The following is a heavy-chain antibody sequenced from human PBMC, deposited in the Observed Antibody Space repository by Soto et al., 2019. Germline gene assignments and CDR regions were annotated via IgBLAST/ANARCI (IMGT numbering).Heavy chain of an antibody. CDR3: ARGPRDGSGSYYNDAFDI. CDR2: IYSGGST. CDR1: GFTVSSNY. Sequence: GGSLRLSCAASGFTVSSNYMSWVRQAPGKGLEWVSVIYSGGSTYYADSVKGRFTISRDNSKNTLYLQMNSLRAEDTAVYYCARGPRDGSGSYYNDAFDICGQGTMVTVSS. D-gene: IGHD3-10*01. V-gene: IGHV3-66*01. J-gene: IGHJ3*02.